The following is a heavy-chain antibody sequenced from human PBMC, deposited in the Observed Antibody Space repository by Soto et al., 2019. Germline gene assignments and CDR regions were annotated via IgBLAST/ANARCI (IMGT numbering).Heavy chain of an antibody. CDR2: INAGNGNT. CDR3: ARSSPHSSGWRSYGMDV. J-gene: IGHJ6*02. Sequence: ASVKVSCKASGYTFTSYAMHWVRQAPGQRLEWMGWINAGNGNTKYSQKFQGRVTITRDTSASTAYMELSSLRSEDTAVYYCARSSPHSSGWRSYGMDVWGQGTTVTVSS. CDR1: GYTFTSYA. V-gene: IGHV1-3*01. D-gene: IGHD6-19*01.